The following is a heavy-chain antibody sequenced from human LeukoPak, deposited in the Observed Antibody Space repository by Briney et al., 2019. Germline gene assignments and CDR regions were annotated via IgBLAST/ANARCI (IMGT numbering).Heavy chain of an antibody. J-gene: IGHJ5*02. Sequence: SETLSLTCTVSGGSISSSSYYWGWISQPPGKGLEWIGSIYYSGSTYYNPSLKSRVTISVDTSKNQFSLKLSSVTAADTAVYYCARVNFVVVPAAKAKSYNWFDPWGQGTLVTVSS. D-gene: IGHD2-2*01. CDR2: IYYSGST. CDR3: ARVNFVVVPAAKAKSYNWFDP. V-gene: IGHV4-39*07. CDR1: GGSISSSSYY.